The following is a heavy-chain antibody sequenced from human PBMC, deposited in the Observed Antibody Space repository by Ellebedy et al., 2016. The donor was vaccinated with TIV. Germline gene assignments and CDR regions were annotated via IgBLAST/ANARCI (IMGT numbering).Heavy chain of an antibody. D-gene: IGHD4-11*01. CDR1: GGSISSSSYY. CDR2: IYYSGST. J-gene: IGHJ5*02. V-gene: IGHV4-39*01. Sequence: SETLSLXCTVSGGSISSSSYYWGWIRQPPGKGLEWIGSIYYSGSTYYNPSLKSRVTISVDTSKNQFSLKLSSVTAADTAVYYCARRGVTTGWFDPWGQGTLVTVSS. CDR3: ARRGVTTGWFDP.